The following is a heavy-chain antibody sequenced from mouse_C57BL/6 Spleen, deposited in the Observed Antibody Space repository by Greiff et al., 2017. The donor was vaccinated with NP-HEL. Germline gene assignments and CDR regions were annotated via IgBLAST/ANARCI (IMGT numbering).Heavy chain of an antibody. D-gene: IGHD1-1*01. J-gene: IGHJ3*01. CDR1: GYSITSGYY. CDR3: ARGDYGSSSLAY. V-gene: IGHV3-6*01. CDR2: ISYDGSN. Sequence: VQLQQSGPGLVKPSQSLSLTCSVTGYSITSGYYWNWIRQFPGNKLEWMGYISYDGSNNYNPSLKNRISITRDTSKNQFFLKLNSVTTEDTATYYCARGDYGSSSLAYWGQGTLVTVSA.